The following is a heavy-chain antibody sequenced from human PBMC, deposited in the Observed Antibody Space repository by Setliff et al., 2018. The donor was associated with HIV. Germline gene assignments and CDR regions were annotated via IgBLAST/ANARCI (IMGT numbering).Heavy chain of an antibody. J-gene: IGHJ4*02. CDR2: INPNSGDT. V-gene: IGHV1-2*02. CDR1: GHGLIDYY. CDR3: VRDYPYAVAESRFGY. D-gene: IGHD6-19*01. Sequence: ASVKVSCKASGHGLIDYYFHWVRQAPGQGLEWMGWINPNSGDTNYVQKFQGRATMTRDTSTNTAYMELRSLLPDDSAIYYCVRDYPYAVAESRFGYWGQGTLVTVSS.